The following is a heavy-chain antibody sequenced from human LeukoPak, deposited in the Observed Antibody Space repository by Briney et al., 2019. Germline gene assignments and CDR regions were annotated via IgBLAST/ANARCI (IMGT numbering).Heavy chain of an antibody. CDR1: GFSVSHNY. V-gene: IGHV3-53*01. D-gene: IGHD6-13*01. CDR3: TRDTPGIAASVSGG. J-gene: IGHJ4*02. Sequence: GGSLRLSCTASGFSVSHNYMNWVRQAPGKGLEWVALIYSGGNTHYADSVKGRFTISRGNSKNTLYLQMSSLRVGDTAVYYCTRDTPGIAASVSGGWGQGTLVTVSS. CDR2: IYSGGNT.